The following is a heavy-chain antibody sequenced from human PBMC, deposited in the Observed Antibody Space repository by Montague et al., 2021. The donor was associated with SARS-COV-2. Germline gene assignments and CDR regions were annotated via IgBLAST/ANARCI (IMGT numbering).Heavy chain of an antibody. J-gene: IGHJ3*01. D-gene: IGHD3-22*01. CDR2: INQGGAP. Sequence: SETLSLTCAVSRGSFSNYYWTWIRQSPGKGLEWIGEINQGGAPNYTPSLKTRVSISVDTSGNRLSLKLTSVAATDTAMYFCARAESYDSSGFLNDPFDVWGQGTMVTVSS. CDR3: ARAESYDSSGFLNDPFDV. CDR1: RGSFSNYY. V-gene: IGHV4-34*01.